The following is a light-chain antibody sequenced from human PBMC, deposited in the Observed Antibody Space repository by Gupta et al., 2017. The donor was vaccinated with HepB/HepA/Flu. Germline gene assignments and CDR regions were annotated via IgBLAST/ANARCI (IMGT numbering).Light chain of an antibody. CDR3: TSYTTSSTYV. CDR1: SSDVDTYNR. J-gene: IGLJ1*01. CDR2: EVS. V-gene: IGLV2-18*02. Sequence: QSALTQPPSVSGSPGQSVTISCTGTSSDVDTYNRVSWYQQPPGTAPKLMIYEVSNRPSGVPDRFSGSKSGYTASLTISGLQAEDEADYYCTSYTTSSTYVFGTGTKVTVL.